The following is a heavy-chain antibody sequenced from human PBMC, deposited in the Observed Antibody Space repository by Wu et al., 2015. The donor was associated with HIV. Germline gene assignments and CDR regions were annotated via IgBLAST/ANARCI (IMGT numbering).Heavy chain of an antibody. CDR3: ARGHYYDSSSSPMY. CDR2: ISAQNGNT. CDR1: GYIFSDYG. D-gene: IGHD3-22*01. J-gene: IGHJ4*02. V-gene: IGHV1-18*01. Sequence: VQLVQSGGEVKMPGASVKVACKASGYIFSDYGINWVRQAPGQGLEWMGWISAQNGNTKYAQKFQGRVTMTTDISSSTAYMELRSLRSDDTAVYFCARGHYYDSSSSPMYWGLGTLVTVSS.